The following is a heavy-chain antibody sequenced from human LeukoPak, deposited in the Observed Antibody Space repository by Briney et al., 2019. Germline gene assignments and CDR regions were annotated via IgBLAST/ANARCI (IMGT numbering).Heavy chain of an antibody. CDR2: IIPIFGTA. D-gene: IGHD2-15*01. V-gene: IGHV1-69*05. Sequence: SVKVSCKASGGTFSSYAISWVRQAPGQGLEWMGGIIPIFGTANYAQKFQGRVAITTDESTSTAYMELSSLRSEDTAVYYCASPGYCSGGSCYRGGFDYWGQGTLVTVSS. CDR1: GGTFSSYA. J-gene: IGHJ4*02. CDR3: ASPGYCSGGSCYRGGFDY.